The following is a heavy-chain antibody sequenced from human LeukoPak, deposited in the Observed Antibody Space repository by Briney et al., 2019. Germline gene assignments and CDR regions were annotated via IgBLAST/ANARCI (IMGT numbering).Heavy chain of an antibody. D-gene: IGHD3-16*01. Sequence: LSGGSLRLSCAASGFTFNSYAIYWVRQRPGKGLEWVAVISYDGSKKYYADSVEGRFSISRDSSKNTAYLEVNSLRADDTAVYFCARDVISRNMITLGLGYWGQGTLVTVSS. V-gene: IGHV3-30*04. J-gene: IGHJ4*02. CDR1: GFTFNSYA. CDR2: ISYDGSKK. CDR3: ARDVISRNMITLGLGY.